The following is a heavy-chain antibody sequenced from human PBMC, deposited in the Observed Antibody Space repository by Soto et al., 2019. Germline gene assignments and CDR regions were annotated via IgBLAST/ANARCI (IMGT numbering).Heavy chain of an antibody. CDR1: GGSFSGYY. V-gene: IGHV4-34*01. Sequence: SETLSLTCAVYGGSFSGYYWSWIRQPPGKGLEWIGEINHSGSTNYNPSLKSRVTISVDTSKNQFSLKLSSVTAADTAVYYCARCDGSGRYYYYNGMDVWGQGPTVTV. CDR3: ARCDGSGRYYYYNGMDV. CDR2: INHSGST. J-gene: IGHJ6*02. D-gene: IGHD3-10*01.